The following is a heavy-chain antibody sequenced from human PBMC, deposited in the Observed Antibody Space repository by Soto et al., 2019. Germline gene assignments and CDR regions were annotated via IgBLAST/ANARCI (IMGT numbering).Heavy chain of an antibody. V-gene: IGHV3-15*01. CDR1: GFTFSNAW. Sequence: EVQLVESGGGLVKPGGSLRLSCAASGFTFSNAWMSWVRQAPGKGLEWVGRIKSKTDGGTTDYAAPVKGRFIISRDDSKNTLYLQMNSLKTEDTAVYYCTTAALGYCSSTSCYEDYYYGMDVWGQGTTVTVSS. CDR2: IKSKTDGGTT. J-gene: IGHJ6*02. CDR3: TTAALGYCSSTSCYEDYYYGMDV. D-gene: IGHD2-2*01.